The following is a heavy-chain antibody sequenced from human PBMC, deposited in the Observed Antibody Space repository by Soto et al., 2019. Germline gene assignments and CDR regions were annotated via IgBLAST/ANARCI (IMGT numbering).Heavy chain of an antibody. CDR1: GFTCSTYW. CDR3: ARGDYYDTSGPFSDAFDI. V-gene: IGHV3-7*04. D-gene: IGHD3-22*01. CDR2: IKPDGSEK. Sequence: GGSLRLSCAASGFTCSTYWMSWVRQAPGKGLEWVANIKPDGSEKWYVDSVKGRFTISRDNAKNLLYLQMNSLRAEDTAVYYCARGDYYDTSGPFSDAFDIWGQGTMVTVSS. J-gene: IGHJ3*02.